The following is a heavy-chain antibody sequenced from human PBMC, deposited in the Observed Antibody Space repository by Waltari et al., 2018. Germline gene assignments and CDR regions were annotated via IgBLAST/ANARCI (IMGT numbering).Heavy chain of an antibody. CDR2: VQRSGRT. V-gene: IGHV4-4*02. Sequence: QLPLQESGPRLVKPSGTLSLTCAVHGDSMSSTDWWSWVRQSPGKGLQWIGQVQRSGRTNYNPSFASRVSISVDTSTNQFSLKLTSATAADTAVYFCARDRGRGIYLDTWGQGTLVTVSP. J-gene: IGHJ4*02. CDR1: GDSMSSTDW. CDR3: ARDRGRGIYLDT. D-gene: IGHD2-15*01.